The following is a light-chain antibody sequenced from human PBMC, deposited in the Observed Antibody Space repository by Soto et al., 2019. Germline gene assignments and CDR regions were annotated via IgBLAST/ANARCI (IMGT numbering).Light chain of an antibody. Sequence: QPVLTQSSSASASLGASVKLTCTLSGGHSNYAIAWYQQRPERGPRFLMKVDSDGSHRKGDGIPDRFSGSSSGAERYLTISSLQSGDEADYYCQTWGNNIWVFGGGTKLTVL. CDR1: GGHSNYA. J-gene: IGLJ2*01. V-gene: IGLV4-69*01. CDR2: VDSDGSH. CDR3: QTWGNNIWV.